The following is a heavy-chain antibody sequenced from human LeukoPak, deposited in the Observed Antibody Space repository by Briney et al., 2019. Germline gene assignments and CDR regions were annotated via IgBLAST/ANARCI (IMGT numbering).Heavy chain of an antibody. V-gene: IGHV3-9*01. CDR2: TRWNSGSI. D-gene: IGHD6-19*01. CDR3: ATGYSSGWPPYY. J-gene: IGHJ4*02. Sequence: GRSLRLSCAASGFTFDDYAMHWVRQAPGKALERVSGTRWNSGSIGYADSVKGRFTISRDNAKNSLYLQMNSLRAEDTALYYCATGYSSGWPPYYWGQGTLVTVSS. CDR1: GFTFDDYA.